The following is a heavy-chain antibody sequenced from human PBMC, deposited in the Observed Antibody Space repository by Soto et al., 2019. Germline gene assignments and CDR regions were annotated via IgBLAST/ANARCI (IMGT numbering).Heavy chain of an antibody. CDR3: ARRYGYSGDY. Sequence: QVQLQESGPGLVKPSETLSLTCTVSGGSISSYYWSWIRQPPGKGLEWIGYIYYSGTTNYNPSLKSRVTISVDTSKTQLSLKLSSVAAADTAVYYCARRYGYSGDYWGQGTLVTVSS. CDR1: GGSISSYY. CDR2: IYYSGTT. D-gene: IGHD5-18*01. V-gene: IGHV4-59*08. J-gene: IGHJ4*02.